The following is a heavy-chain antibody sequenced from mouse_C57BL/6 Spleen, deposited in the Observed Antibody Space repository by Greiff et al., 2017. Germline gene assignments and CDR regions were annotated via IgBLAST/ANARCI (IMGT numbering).Heavy chain of an antibody. J-gene: IGHJ2*01. V-gene: IGHV1-47*01. D-gene: IGHD1-1*01. CDR2: FHPYNDDT. CDR3: ARGSYYGSGYDFDY. CDR1: GYTFTTYP. Sequence: QVHVKQSGAELVKPGASVKMSCKASGYTFTTYPIEWMKQHHRKSLEWIGNFHPYNDDTKYNEKFKGKATLTVEKSSSTVYLELRRLTSDDYAVYECARGSYYGSGYDFDYWGQGTTLTVSS.